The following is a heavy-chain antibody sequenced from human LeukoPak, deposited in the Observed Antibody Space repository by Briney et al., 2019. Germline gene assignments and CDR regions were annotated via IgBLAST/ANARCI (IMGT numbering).Heavy chain of an antibody. D-gene: IGHD6-13*01. Sequence: SETLSLTCTVSGYSISSGYYWGWIRQPPGKGLEWIGSIYHSGSTYYNPSLKSRVTISVDTSKNQFSLKLSSVTAADTAVYYCARMRGIAAAGKAINWFDPWGQGTLVTVSS. CDR1: GYSISSGYY. CDR3: ARMRGIAAAGKAINWFDP. V-gene: IGHV4-38-2*02. CDR2: IYHSGST. J-gene: IGHJ5*02.